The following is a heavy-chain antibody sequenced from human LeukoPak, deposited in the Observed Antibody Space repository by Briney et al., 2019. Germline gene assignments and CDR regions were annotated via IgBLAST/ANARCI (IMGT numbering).Heavy chain of an antibody. J-gene: IGHJ4*02. CDR3: ARDLEDCSGGGCYAQFDY. D-gene: IGHD2-15*01. CDR2: IYYSGST. Sequence: SETLPLTCTVSGGSVSSGSYYWSWIRQPPGKGLEWIGYIYYSGSTNYNPSLKSRVTISVDTSKSQFSLKLSSVTAADTAVYYCARDLEDCSGGGCYAQFDYWGQGTLVTVSS. CDR1: GGSVSSGSYY. V-gene: IGHV4-61*01.